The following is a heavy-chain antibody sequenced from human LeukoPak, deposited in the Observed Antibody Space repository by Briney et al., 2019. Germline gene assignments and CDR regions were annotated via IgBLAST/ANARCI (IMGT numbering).Heavy chain of an antibody. J-gene: IGHJ4*02. CDR3: AKGGLYYDFWSGYFDY. D-gene: IGHD3-3*01. V-gene: IGHV3-23*01. CDR2: ISGSGGST. Sequence: PGGSLRLSCAASGFTFSSYAMSWVRQAPGKGLEWVSAISGSGGSTYYADSVKGRFTISRDNSKNTLYLQMNSLRAEDTAVYYCAKGGLYYDFWSGYFDYWGQGTLVTVSS. CDR1: GFTFSSYA.